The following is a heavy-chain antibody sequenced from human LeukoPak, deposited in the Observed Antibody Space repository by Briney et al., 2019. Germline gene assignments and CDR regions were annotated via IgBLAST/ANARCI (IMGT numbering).Heavy chain of an antibody. CDR1: GFTFSNYG. V-gene: IGHV3-23*01. Sequence: GGSLRLSCAASGFTFSNYGMSWVRQAPGEGLEWVSTISGTGDTTYYADSLKGQLTISRDNSKNTLYLQMSSLRADDTAVYYCTKGGWGTVLDYWGQGTLVTVSS. J-gene: IGHJ4*02. CDR2: ISGTGDTT. CDR3: TKGGWGTVLDY. D-gene: IGHD3-10*01.